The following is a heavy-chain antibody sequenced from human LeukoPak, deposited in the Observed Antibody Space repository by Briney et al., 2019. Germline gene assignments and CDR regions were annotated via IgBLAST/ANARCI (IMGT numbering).Heavy chain of an antibody. CDR3: ARDQGRGATNDY. V-gene: IGHV1-2*02. CDR1: GYTFTGYY. J-gene: IGHJ4*02. Sequence: ASVKVSCKASGYTFTGYYMHWVRQAPGQGLEWMGWINPNSGGTNYAQKFQGRVTMTRDTSISTAYMELSRLRSDDTAVYYCARDQGRGATNDYWGQGTLVTVSS. D-gene: IGHD1-26*01. CDR2: INPNSGGT.